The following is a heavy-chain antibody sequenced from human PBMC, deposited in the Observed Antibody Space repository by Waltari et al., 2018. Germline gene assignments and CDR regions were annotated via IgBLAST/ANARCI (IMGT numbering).Heavy chain of an antibody. J-gene: IGHJ3*02. CDR1: GRSISSSSYY. D-gene: IGHD6-13*01. CDR3: SGIEPAAGPMGAAFDI. V-gene: IGHV3-30*02. CDR2: IRYDGSNK. Sequence: QLQLQESGPGLVKPSETLSLTCIVSGRSISSSSYYWGWIRQPPGKGLEWVAFIRYDGSNKYYADSVKGRFTISRDNSKNTLYLQMNSLRAEDTAVYYCSGIEPAAGPMGAAFDIWGQGTMVTVSS.